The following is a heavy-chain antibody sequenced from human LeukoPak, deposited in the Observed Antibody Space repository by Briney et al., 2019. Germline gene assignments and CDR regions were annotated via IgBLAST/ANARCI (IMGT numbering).Heavy chain of an antibody. CDR1: GFTFSSYG. CDR2: IWYDGSNK. J-gene: IGHJ3*02. CDR3: AKDGYCSSTSCPTIGAFDI. Sequence: PGGSLRLSCAASGFTFSSYGMHWVRQAPGKGLEWVAVIWYDGSNKYYADSVKGRFTISRDNSKNTLYLQMNSLRAEDTAVYYCAKDGYCSSTSCPTIGAFDIWGQGTMVTVSS. D-gene: IGHD2-2*03. V-gene: IGHV3-33*06.